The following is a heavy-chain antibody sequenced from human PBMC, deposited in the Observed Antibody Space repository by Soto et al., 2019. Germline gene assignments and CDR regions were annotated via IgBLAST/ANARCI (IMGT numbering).Heavy chain of an antibody. J-gene: IGHJ4*02. V-gene: IGHV1-8*01. Sequence: ASVKVSCKASGYTFTSYDINWVRQATGQGLEWMGWMNPNSGNTGYAQKFQGRVTMTRNTSISTAYMELSSLRSEDTAVYYCARASGCSGGSGYYLLGYWGQGTLVNVSS. D-gene: IGHD2-15*01. CDR1: GYTFTSYD. CDR2: MNPNSGNT. CDR3: ARASGCSGGSGYYLLGY.